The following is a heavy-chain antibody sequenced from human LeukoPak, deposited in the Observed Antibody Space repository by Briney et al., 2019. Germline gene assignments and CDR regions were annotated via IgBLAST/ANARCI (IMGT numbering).Heavy chain of an antibody. CDR2: INPNSGGT. J-gene: IGHJ4*02. CDR1: GYTFTGYY. D-gene: IGHD6-19*01. CDR3: ARTSGYSSGWYEYYFDY. Sequence: ASVKVSCKASGYTFTGYYMHWVRQAPGQGLEWMGWINPNSGGTNYAQKFQGRVTMTRDTSISTAYMELSGLRSDDTAVYYCARTSGYSSGWYEYYFDYWGQGTLVTVSS. V-gene: IGHV1-2*02.